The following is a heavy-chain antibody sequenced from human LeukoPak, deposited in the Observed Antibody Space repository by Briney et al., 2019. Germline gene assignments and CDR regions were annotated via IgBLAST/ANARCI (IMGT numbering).Heavy chain of an antibody. CDR2: IKQDGSEK. Sequence: GGSLRLSCVASGFAFSSYWMSWVRQAPGKGLEWVANIKQDGSEKYYVDSVKGRFTISRDNAKNSLYLQMSSLRAEDTAVYYCARARYSSGWYLRDFDYWGQGTLVTVSS. CDR1: GFAFSSYW. D-gene: IGHD6-19*01. CDR3: ARARYSSGWYLRDFDY. V-gene: IGHV3-7*01. J-gene: IGHJ4*02.